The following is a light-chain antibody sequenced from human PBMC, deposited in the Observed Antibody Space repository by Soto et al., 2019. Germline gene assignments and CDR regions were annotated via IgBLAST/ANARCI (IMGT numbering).Light chain of an antibody. CDR1: QSISSN. CDR3: QQYINWPPVT. V-gene: IGKV3-15*01. CDR2: GAS. J-gene: IGKJ1*01. Sequence: EIEMTQSPATLSVSPGDRATLSCRASQSISSNLAWYQQKPGQAPRLLIYGASTRATGIPARFSGSGSGTAFTLTISSLQSEDFAVYYCQQYINWPPVTFGQGTKVDIK.